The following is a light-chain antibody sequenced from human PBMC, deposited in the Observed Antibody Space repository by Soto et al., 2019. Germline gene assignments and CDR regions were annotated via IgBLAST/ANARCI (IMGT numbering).Light chain of an antibody. J-gene: IGLJ2*01. CDR2: EGS. V-gene: IGLV2-23*03. CDR3: CSYAGSSTFHVV. CDR1: SSDVGSYNL. Sequence: QSALTQPASVSGSPGQSITISCTGTSSDVGSYNLVSWYQQHPGKAPKLMIYEGSKRPSGLSNRFSGSTSGNTASLTNSGLQAEDKADYHCCSYAGSSTFHVVFGGGTKLTVL.